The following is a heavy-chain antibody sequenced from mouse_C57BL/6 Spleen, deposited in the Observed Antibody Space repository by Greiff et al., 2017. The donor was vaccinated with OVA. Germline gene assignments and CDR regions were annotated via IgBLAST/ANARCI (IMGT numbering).Heavy chain of an antibody. CDR2: IYPGDGET. CDR1: GYAFSSSW. Sequence: QVQLQQSGPELVKPGASVKISCKASGYAFSSSWMNWVKQRPGKGLEWIGRIYPGDGETNYTGKFKGKATLTADKSSSTADMQLSSLTSEDSAVYFCAREQLGRGFAYWGQGTLVTVSA. CDR3: AREQLGRGFAY. V-gene: IGHV1-82*01. J-gene: IGHJ3*01. D-gene: IGHD4-1*02.